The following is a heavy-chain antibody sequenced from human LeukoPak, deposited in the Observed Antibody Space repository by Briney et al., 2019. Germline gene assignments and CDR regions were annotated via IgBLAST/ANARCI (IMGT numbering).Heavy chain of an antibody. Sequence: GGSLRLSCAASGFTFRNYAIHWARQAPGKGLEWVAFISYDGAVTYYADSVKGRFTISRDNSKSTLYLHMNSLRAEDTAGYYCARDLSEKYSSDYWGQGPLVTVSS. J-gene: IGHJ4*02. CDR1: GFTFRNYA. D-gene: IGHD2/OR15-2a*01. CDR2: ISYDGAVT. CDR3: ARDLSEKYSSDY. V-gene: IGHV3-30-3*01.